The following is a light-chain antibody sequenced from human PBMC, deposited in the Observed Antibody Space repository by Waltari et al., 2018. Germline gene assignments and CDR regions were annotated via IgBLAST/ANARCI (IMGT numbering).Light chain of an antibody. CDR1: SREVGGYNF. CDR2: DVA. CDR3: CSYAGSYTPWV. Sequence: QSALTQPRSVSGSPGQSVTISPTGPSREVGGYNFFSCYQQPPGKAPNLMIYDVAKRPSGVPDRFSGSKSGNTASLTVSGLQAEDEADYYCCSYAGSYTPWVFGGGTELTVL. V-gene: IGLV2-11*01. J-gene: IGLJ3*02.